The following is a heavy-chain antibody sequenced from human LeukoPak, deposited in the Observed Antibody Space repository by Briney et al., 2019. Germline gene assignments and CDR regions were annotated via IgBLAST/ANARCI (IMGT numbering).Heavy chain of an antibody. D-gene: IGHD3-3*01. CDR2: IYYSGST. J-gene: IGHJ5*02. Sequence: PSETLSLTCTVSGGSISSYYWSWIRQSPGKGLEWIGYIYYSGSTNYNPSLKSRVTISVDTSKNQFSLKLSSVTAADTAVYYCARGDYDFWSGRQGGWFDPWGQGTLVTVSS. V-gene: IGHV4-59*01. CDR1: GGSISSYY. CDR3: ARGDYDFWSGRQGGWFDP.